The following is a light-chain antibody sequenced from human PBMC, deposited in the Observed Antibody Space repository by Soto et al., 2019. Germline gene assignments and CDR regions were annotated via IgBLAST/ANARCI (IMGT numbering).Light chain of an antibody. CDR3: QQYGGTPTIT. CDR1: QSVSSK. V-gene: IGKV3-20*01. Sequence: EIALTQSPGTRSLSPGERATLSCRASQSVSSKLAWYQQKPGQAPRLLIYGASSRATGIPDRFSGSGSGTDFTLTIRRMETEDFAVYYGQQYGGTPTITFGQGTRLEIK. CDR2: GAS. J-gene: IGKJ5*01.